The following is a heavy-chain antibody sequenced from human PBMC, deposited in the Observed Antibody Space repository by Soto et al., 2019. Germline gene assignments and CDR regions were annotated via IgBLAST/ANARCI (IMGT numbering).Heavy chain of an antibody. Sequence: EVQLVESGGGLVQPGRSLRLSCAASGFTFDDYAMHWVRQAPGKGLEWVSGISWNSGSIGYADSVKGRFTISRDNAKHSLYLQMNSLRAEDTALYYCATLVGSSWRYYYYGMDVWGQGTTVTVSS. V-gene: IGHV3-9*01. D-gene: IGHD6-13*01. CDR2: ISWNSGSI. CDR1: GFTFDDYA. CDR3: ATLVGSSWRYYYYGMDV. J-gene: IGHJ6*02.